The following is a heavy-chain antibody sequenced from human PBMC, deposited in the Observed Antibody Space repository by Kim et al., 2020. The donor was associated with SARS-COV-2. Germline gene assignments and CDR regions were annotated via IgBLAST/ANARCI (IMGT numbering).Heavy chain of an antibody. CDR1: GDSVSSSSFH. CDR3: ASNGDIWYFAI. Sequence: SETLSLTCTVSGDSVSSSSFHWSWIRQPPGKRLEYIGYIYYSGTTYYNPSLKSRITISLDTSKNQFSLKVTSVTTWDTAVSSCASNGDIWYFAICGRGT. V-gene: IGHV4-61*01. D-gene: IGHD2-8*01. J-gene: IGHJ2*01. CDR2: IYYSGTT.